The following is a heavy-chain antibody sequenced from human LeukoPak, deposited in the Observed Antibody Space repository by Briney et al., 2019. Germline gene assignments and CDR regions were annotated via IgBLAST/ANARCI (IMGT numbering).Heavy chain of an antibody. V-gene: IGHV3-21*01. CDR2: SSSSSSYI. D-gene: IGHD5-18*01. J-gene: IGHJ4*02. CDR3: ARADWDTAMIDY. Sequence: AGSLRLSCTASGFTFSSYSMNWVRQAPGKGLELVSSSSSSSSYIYYADSVKGRFTISREDAKNSLYLQMHSLRTEDTSVYYLARADWDTAMIDYWGQGTLVTVSS. CDR1: GFTFSSYS.